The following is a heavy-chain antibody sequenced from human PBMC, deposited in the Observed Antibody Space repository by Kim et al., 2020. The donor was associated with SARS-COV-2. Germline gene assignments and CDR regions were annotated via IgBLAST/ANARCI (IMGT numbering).Heavy chain of an antibody. Sequence: GGSLRLSCTASGFTFGDYAMSWVRQAPGKGLEWVGFIRSKAYGGTTEYAASVKGRFTISRDDSKSIAYLQMNTLKTEDTAVYYCTSQIRGVIHYYYYYMDGWGKGTTVTVSS. CDR1: GFTFGDYA. D-gene: IGHD3-10*01. CDR2: IRSKAYGGTT. CDR3: TSQIRGVIHYYYYYMDG. V-gene: IGHV3-49*04. J-gene: IGHJ6*03.